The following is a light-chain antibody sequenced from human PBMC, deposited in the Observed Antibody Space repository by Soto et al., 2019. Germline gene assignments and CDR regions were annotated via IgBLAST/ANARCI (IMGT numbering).Light chain of an antibody. CDR3: QHFAGFPIT. CDR2: AAS. CDR1: QGISTY. V-gene: IGKV1-9*01. J-gene: IGKJ5*01. Sequence: IQLTQSPSSLSASVGDRVTITCRASQGISTYLAWYQQKPGKAPNLLIYAASTLQTGVPSRFSGSAFGTEFTLTISSLQPEDFATYYCQHFAGFPITFGQGTRLEIK.